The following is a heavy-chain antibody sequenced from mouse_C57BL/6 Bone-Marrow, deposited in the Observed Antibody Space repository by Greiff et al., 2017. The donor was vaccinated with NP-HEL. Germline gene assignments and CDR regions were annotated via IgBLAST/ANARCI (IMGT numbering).Heavy chain of an antibody. CDR2: INPYNGGT. J-gene: IGHJ2*01. Sequence: EVQLQESGPVLVKPGASVKMSCKASGYTFTDYYMNWVKQSHGKSLEWIGVINPYNGGTSYNQKFKGKATLTVDKSSSTAYMELNSLTSEDSAVYYCARWLNWGFDYWGQGTTLTVSS. CDR1: GYTFTDYY. V-gene: IGHV1-19*01. D-gene: IGHD4-1*01. CDR3: ARWLNWGFDY.